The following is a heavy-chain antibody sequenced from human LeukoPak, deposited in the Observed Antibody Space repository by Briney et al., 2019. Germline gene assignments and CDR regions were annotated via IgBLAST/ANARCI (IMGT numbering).Heavy chain of an antibody. Sequence: PSETLSLTCTVSGGSISSSSYYWGWIRQPPGKGLEWIGSIYYSGSTYYNPSLKSRVTISVDMSKDQFSLKLSSVTAADTAVYYCARQDYGDYITDYWGQGTLVTVSS. V-gene: IGHV4-39*01. D-gene: IGHD4-17*01. CDR2: IYYSGST. CDR1: GGSISSSSYY. CDR3: ARQDYGDYITDY. J-gene: IGHJ4*02.